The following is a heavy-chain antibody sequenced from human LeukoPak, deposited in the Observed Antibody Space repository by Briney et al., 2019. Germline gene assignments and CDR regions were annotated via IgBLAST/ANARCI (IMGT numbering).Heavy chain of an antibody. D-gene: IGHD6-6*01. CDR2: IIPIFGTA. Sequence: EASVKVSCKASGGTFSSYAISWVRQAPGQGLEWVGGIIPIFGTANYAQKFQGRVTITTDESTSTAYMELSSLRSEDTAVYYCARVRSSSMNAFDIWGQGTMVTVSS. V-gene: IGHV1-69*05. CDR1: GGTFSSYA. CDR3: ARVRSSSMNAFDI. J-gene: IGHJ3*02.